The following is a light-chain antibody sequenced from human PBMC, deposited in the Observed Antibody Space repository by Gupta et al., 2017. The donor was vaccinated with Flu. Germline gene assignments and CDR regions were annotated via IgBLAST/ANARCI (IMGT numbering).Light chain of an antibody. J-gene: IGKJ4*01. Sequence: DTATLSCRASHRLSDTYLAWYHQKPGQAPRLLIYAASTRATDIPDRFSGSGSGTDFSLTITRLAPEDFGVYYCQQYDRSPLTFGGGTTVE. CDR1: HRLSDTY. CDR3: QQYDRSPLT. CDR2: AAS. V-gene: IGKV3-20*01.